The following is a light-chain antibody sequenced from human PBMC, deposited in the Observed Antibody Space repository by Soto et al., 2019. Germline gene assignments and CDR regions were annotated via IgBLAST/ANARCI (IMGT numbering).Light chain of an antibody. J-gene: IGKJ4*01. CDR2: GAS. CDR3: QQYGSSLGVT. CDR1: QSVSNNY. Sequence: TVLTQSPGTLSLSPRERATLSCRASQSVSNNYLAWYQQKPGQAPRLLIYGASSRATGIPDRFSGSGSGTDFTLTISRLEPEDFAVYYCQQYGSSLGVTFGGGSKVDIK. V-gene: IGKV3-20*01.